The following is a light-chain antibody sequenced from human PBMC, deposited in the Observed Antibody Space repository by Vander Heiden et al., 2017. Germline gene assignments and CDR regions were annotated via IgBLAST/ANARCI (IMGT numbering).Light chain of an antibody. J-gene: IGLJ3*02. V-gene: IGLV3-21*02. Sequence: SIVLTQPPSLSLPPGPTAPSPCRGDNIGSKGLHWYQQRPGQAPGLVVYDDHGRPSGVPERISGSHSGNTATLTISRVEAEDEADYYCQIWDSTSDLHWVFGGGTKLTVL. CDR3: QIWDSTSDLHWV. CDR1: NIGSKG. CDR2: DDH.